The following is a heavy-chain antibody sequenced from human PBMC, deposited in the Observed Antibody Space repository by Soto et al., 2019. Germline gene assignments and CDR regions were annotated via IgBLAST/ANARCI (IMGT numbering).Heavy chain of an antibody. CDR3: ARDLCPLGSGSPCPTYGMDL. CDR1: GYSFTGHY. CDR2: LKPDNGGT. J-gene: IGHJ6*02. V-gene: IGHV1-2*02. D-gene: IGHD3-10*01. Sequence: QVQLVQSGAEVKPPGASVKVSCKASGYSFTGHYMHWVRQVSGKRLEFLGWLKPDNGGTYYAPKFQGRVTFTRVTSTTTPYMERSGLHSDDTAVYYCARDLCPLGSGSPCPTYGMDLWGQGTTVAVSS.